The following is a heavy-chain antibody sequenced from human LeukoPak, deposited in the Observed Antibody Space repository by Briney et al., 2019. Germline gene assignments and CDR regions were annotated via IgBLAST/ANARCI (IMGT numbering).Heavy chain of an antibody. CDR3: ARDPPFGYRVRGVTRYNWFDP. CDR1: GFTFSSYG. D-gene: IGHD3-10*01. V-gene: IGHV3-30*02. CDR2: IRYDGSNK. Sequence: GGSLRLSCAASGFTFSSYGMHWVRQAPGKGLEWVAFIRYDGSNKYYADSVKGRFTISRDNSKNTLYLQMNSLRSDDTAVYYCARDPPFGYRVRGVTRYNWFDPWGQGTLVTVSS. J-gene: IGHJ5*02.